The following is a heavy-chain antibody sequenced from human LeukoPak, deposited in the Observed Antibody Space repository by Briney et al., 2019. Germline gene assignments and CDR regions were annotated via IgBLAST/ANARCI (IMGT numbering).Heavy chain of an antibody. CDR3: AKGRGARYYDSSGYGRGYFQH. CDR2: ISGSGGST. V-gene: IGHV3-23*01. Sequence: GGSLRLSCAASGFTFSSYAMSWVRQAPGKGLEWVSAISGSGGSTYYADSVKGRFTISRDNSKNTLYLQMNSLRAEDTAVYYCAKGRGARYYDSSGYGRGYFQHWGQGTLVTVSS. CDR1: GFTFSSYA. J-gene: IGHJ1*01. D-gene: IGHD3-22*01.